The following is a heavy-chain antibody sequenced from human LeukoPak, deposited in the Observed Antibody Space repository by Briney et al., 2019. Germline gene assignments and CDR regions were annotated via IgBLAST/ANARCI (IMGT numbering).Heavy chain of an antibody. CDR1: GGSISSSSYY. J-gene: IGHJ6*02. Sequence: SETLSLTCTVSGGSISSSSYYWGWIRQPPGKGLEWIGSIYYSGSTYYNPSLKSRVTISVDTSKNQFSLKLSSVTAADTAVYYCARHFAASTSSSWYFYYYYGMDVWGQGTTVTVSS. V-gene: IGHV4-39*01. D-gene: IGHD6-13*01. CDR2: IYYSGST. CDR3: ARHFAASTSSSWYFYYYYGMDV.